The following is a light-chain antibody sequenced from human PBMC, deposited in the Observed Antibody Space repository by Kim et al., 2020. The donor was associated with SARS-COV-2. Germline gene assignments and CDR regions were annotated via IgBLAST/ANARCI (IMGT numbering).Light chain of an antibody. CDR3: QAWDSSTAWV. CDR2: QDS. V-gene: IGLV3-1*01. CDR1: KLGDKY. Sequence: VSPDKTASIPCSGDKLGDKYACWYQQKPGQSPVLVIYQDSKRPSGIPERFSGSNSGNTATLTISGTQAMDEADYYCQAWDSSTAWVFGGGTQLTVL. J-gene: IGLJ2*01.